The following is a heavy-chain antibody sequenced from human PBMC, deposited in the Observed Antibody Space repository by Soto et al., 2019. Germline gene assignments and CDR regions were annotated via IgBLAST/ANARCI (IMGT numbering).Heavy chain of an antibody. CDR3: ASPGDYYDSSGYYYLPVIY. CDR2: IYYSGST. CDR1: GGSISSYY. D-gene: IGHD3-22*01. Sequence: SETLSLTCTVSGGSISSYYWSWIRQPPGKGLEWIGYIYYSGSTNYNPSLKSRVTISVDTSKNQFSLKLSSVTAADTAVYYCASPGDYYDSSGYYYLPVIYWGQGTLVTVSS. J-gene: IGHJ4*02. V-gene: IGHV4-59*01.